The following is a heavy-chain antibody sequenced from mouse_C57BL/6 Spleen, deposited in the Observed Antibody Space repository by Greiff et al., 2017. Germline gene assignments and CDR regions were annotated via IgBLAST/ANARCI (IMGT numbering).Heavy chain of an antibody. CDR3: ARHEEGITTVVAKWYAMDY. Sequence: VQLQQSGAELVKPGASVKLSCKASGYTFTEYTIHWVKQRSGQGLEWIGWFYPGSGSIKYNEKFKDKATLTADKSSSTVYMELSRLTAEDSAVYFCARHEEGITTVVAKWYAMDYWGQGTSVTVSS. J-gene: IGHJ4*01. CDR2: FYPGSGSI. V-gene: IGHV1-62-2*01. CDR1: GYTFTEYT. D-gene: IGHD1-1*01.